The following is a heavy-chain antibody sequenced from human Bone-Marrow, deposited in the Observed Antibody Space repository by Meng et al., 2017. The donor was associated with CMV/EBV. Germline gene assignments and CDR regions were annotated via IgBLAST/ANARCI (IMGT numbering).Heavy chain of an antibody. D-gene: IGHD3-3*01. V-gene: IGHV3-30*02. Sequence: GESLKISCAASGFSFSTYAMHWVRQAPGKGLEWVTFIRYDGSNEYYVDSVQGRFTISRDNSRNTLYLQMHSLRAEDTAVYYCATAIFGVVIPFDYWGQGTLVTVSS. CDR3: ATAIFGVVIPFDY. J-gene: IGHJ4*02. CDR2: IRYDGSNE. CDR1: GFSFSTYA.